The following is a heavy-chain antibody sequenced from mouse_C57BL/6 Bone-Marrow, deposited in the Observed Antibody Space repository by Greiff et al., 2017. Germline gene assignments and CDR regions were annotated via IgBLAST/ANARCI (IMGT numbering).Heavy chain of an antibody. D-gene: IGHD2-4*01. Sequence: QVQLQQPGAELVKPGASVKMSCKASGYTFTSSWITWVKQRPGQGLAWIVDIYPGSGSTNYNEKFKSKATLTVDTSSSTAYMQLSSLTSEDSAVYYCARSRLRRKDYAMDYWGQGTSVTVSS. CDR3: ARSRLRRKDYAMDY. V-gene: IGHV1-55*01. CDR1: GYTFTSSW. J-gene: IGHJ4*01. CDR2: IYPGSGST.